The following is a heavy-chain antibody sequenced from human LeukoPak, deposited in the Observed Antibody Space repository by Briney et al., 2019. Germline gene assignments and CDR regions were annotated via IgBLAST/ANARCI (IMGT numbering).Heavy chain of an antibody. J-gene: IGHJ5*02. CDR1: GFTFSSYW. CDR2: IYYSGST. Sequence: GSLRLSCAASGFTFSSYWMQWVRQPPGKGLEWIGSIYYSGSTYYNPPLKSRVTISVDTSKNQFSLNLTSVTAADTAVYYCATPTREAWSQGTLVTVPS. CDR3: ATPTREA. V-gene: IGHV4-39*01.